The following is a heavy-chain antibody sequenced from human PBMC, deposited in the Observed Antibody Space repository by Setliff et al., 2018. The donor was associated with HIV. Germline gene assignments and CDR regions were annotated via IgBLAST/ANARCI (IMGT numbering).Heavy chain of an antibody. CDR1: GYSISSGYY. CDR3: ARRGAYGYDYFDY. CDR2: IFHSAAT. D-gene: IGHD5-12*01. J-gene: IGHJ4*02. Sequence: SETLSLTCAVSGYSISSGYYWGWIRQPPGKGLEWIGSIFHSAATNYNPSLKSRVTISIDTSKNQFSLKLTSVTAADTAVYYCARRGAYGYDYFDYWGPGILVTV. V-gene: IGHV4-38-2*01.